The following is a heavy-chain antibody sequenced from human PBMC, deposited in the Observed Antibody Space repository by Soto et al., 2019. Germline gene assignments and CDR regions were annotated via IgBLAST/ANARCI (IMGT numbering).Heavy chain of an antibody. J-gene: IGHJ6*02. CDR1: GFTFSSYW. Sequence: GGSLRLSCAASGFTFSSYWMSWVRQAPGKGLEWVANIKQDGSEKYYVDSVKGRFTISRDNAKNSLYLQMNSLRAEDTAVYYCASWMATKNYYYYGMDVWGQGTTVTVSS. CDR3: ASWMATKNYYYYGMDV. CDR2: IKQDGSEK. D-gene: IGHD5-12*01. V-gene: IGHV3-7*01.